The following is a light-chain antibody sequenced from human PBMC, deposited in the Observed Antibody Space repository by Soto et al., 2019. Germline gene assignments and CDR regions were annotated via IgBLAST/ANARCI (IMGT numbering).Light chain of an antibody. CDR1: SSNIGAGYD. V-gene: IGLV1-40*01. CDR3: QSYDSRLSGVI. Sequence: QSALTQPPSVSGAPGQRVTISCTGSSSNIGAGYDVHWYQQLPGTAPKLLIHGNTYRPSGVPDRFSGSKSGTSASLAITGLQAEDEADYYCQSYDSRLSGVIFGGGTKLTVL. CDR2: GNT. J-gene: IGLJ2*01.